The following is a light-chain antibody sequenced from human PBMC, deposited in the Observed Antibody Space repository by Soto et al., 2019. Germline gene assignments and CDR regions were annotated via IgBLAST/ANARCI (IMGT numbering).Light chain of an antibody. V-gene: IGLV1-44*01. CDR1: SSNIGSKT. CDR2: SNN. Sequence: QSVLTQPPSASGTPGQRVTISCSGSSSNIGSKTVNWYQQLPGTAPELLIYSNNQRPSGVPDRFSGSKSGTSASLAISGRQSEDEADYYCAAWDDSLHGVVFGGGTKLTVL. J-gene: IGLJ2*01. CDR3: AAWDDSLHGVV.